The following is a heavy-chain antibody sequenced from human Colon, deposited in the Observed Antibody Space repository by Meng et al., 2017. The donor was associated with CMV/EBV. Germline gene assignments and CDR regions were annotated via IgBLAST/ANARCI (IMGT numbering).Heavy chain of an antibody. V-gene: IGHV4-34*01. CDR3: ARATKSSCWEVLDY. J-gene: IGHJ4*01. Sequence: QLTVQQAGAGLLKPWETLSHTCAVCGVSFSGYVWTWSRQPAERVQEWIGESYYRGSTNYSPSLKSRVTTSLDTSKNQFTLKLNSVTAADTAVYYCARATKSSCWEVLDYWGHGTLVTVSS. CDR1: GVSFSGYV. CDR2: SYYRGST. D-gene: IGHD2-2*01.